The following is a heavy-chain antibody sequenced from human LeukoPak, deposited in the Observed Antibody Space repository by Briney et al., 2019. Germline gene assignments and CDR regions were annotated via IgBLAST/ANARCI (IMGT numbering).Heavy chain of an antibody. Sequence: ASVKVSCKASGYTFTSYGISWVRQAPGQGLEGMGWISAYNGNTNYAQKLQGRVTMTTDTSTSTAYMELRSLRSDDTAVYYCARDCSGGSCYHYWGQGTLVTVSS. CDR3: ARDCSGGSCYHY. D-gene: IGHD2-15*01. CDR1: GYTFTSYG. J-gene: IGHJ4*02. CDR2: ISAYNGNT. V-gene: IGHV1-18*01.